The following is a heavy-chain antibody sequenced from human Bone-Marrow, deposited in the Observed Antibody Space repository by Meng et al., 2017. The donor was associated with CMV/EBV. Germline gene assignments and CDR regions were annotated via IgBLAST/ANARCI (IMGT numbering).Heavy chain of an antibody. CDR1: GGSLSGYY. J-gene: IGHJ4*02. D-gene: IGHD1-14*01. CDR3: ARGLGTPAGRSFDY. V-gene: IGHV4-34*01. CDR2: VSHRRST. Sequence: SETLSLTCAVSGGSLSGYYWTWIRQPPGKGLEWIGEVSHRRSTNYNPSLKSRVTISVDTSKNQFSLKLSSVTAADTAVYYCARGLGTPAGRSFDYWGQGTLVTVSS.